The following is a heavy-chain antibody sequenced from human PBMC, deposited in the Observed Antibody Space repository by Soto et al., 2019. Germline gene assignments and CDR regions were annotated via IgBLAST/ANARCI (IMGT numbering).Heavy chain of an antibody. J-gene: IGHJ4*02. CDR3: VRGGNPDHYATSGPGTFDK. Sequence: QVQLQESGPGLVKPSQTLSLTCSVSGDSVSSGDSYWSWIRQPPGKALEWIGYTSFSGYTSYSPSLKSRVTISVDMSKSQFSLRLTSVTAADTAVYYCVRGGNPDHYATSGPGTFDKWGQGTLVSVSS. D-gene: IGHD1-26*01. V-gene: IGHV4-30-4*01. CDR1: GDSVSSGDSY. CDR2: TSFSGYT.